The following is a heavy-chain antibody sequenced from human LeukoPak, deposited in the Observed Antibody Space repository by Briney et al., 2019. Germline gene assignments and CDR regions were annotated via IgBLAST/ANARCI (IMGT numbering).Heavy chain of an antibody. CDR2: ISGSGGST. V-gene: IGHV3-23*01. CDR3: AKPIGIKGGMDV. CDR1: GFTFRSFA. Sequence: GGSLRLSCAASGFTFRSFAMSWVRQAPGKGLEWVSAISGSGGSTYYADSVKGRFTISRDNSKNTLYLQMNSLRAGDTAVYYCAKPIGIKGGMDVWGQGTTVTVSS. J-gene: IGHJ6*02. D-gene: IGHD3-10*01.